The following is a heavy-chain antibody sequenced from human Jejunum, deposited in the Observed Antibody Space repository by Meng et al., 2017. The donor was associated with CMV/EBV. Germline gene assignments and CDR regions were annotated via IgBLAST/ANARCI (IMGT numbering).Heavy chain of an antibody. Sequence: LRLSCSASGFTFSSPSMRWVRQAPGKGLKWVASITGSGGNTYYADSVKGRFTISRDNSKNTLYLQMNSLRADDTAVYYCARLSDSWGQGTRVTVSS. D-gene: IGHD2-15*01. CDR1: GFTFSSPS. V-gene: IGHV3-23*01. J-gene: IGHJ4*02. CDR3: ARLSDS. CDR2: ITGSGGNT.